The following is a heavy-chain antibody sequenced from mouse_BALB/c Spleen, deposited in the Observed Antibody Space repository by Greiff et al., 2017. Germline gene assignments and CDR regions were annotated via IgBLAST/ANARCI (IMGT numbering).Heavy chain of an antibody. CDR3: ARLVGSYAMDY. CDR2: ISTYYGDA. D-gene: IGHD1-1*02. Sequence: QVQLQQSGAELVRPGVSVKISCKGSGYTFTDYAMHWVKQSHAKSLEWIGVISTYYGDASYNQKFKGKATMTVDKSSSTAYMELARLTSEDSAIYYCARLVGSYAMDYWGQGTSVTVSS. CDR1: GYTFTDYA. V-gene: IGHV1S137*01. J-gene: IGHJ4*01.